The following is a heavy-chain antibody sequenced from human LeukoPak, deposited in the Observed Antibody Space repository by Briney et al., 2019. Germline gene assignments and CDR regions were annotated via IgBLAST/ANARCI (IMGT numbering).Heavy chain of an antibody. CDR2: INHSGST. J-gene: IGHJ4*02. CDR1: GGSISRYY. Sequence: TASETLSLTCTVSGGSISRYYWSWIRQPPGKGLEWIGEINHSGSTNYNPSLMSRVTISVDTSKNQFSLKLSSVTAADTAVYYCARVLVMNYFDSWGQGTLVTVSS. D-gene: IGHD3-3*02. CDR3: ARVLVMNYFDS. V-gene: IGHV4-34*01.